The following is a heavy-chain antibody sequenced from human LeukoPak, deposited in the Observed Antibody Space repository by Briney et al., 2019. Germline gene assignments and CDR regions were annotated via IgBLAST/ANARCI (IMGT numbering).Heavy chain of an antibody. CDR3: ARDRKAYYMDV. CDR1: GVSISSSRYY. J-gene: IGHJ6*03. Sequence: SETLSVTCTVSGVSISSSRYYRGWIRQPPRKGLEWIGSIYYSGSTYYNPSLKSRVTISVDTSKNQFSLKLSSVTAADTAVYYCARDRKAYYMDVWGKGTTVTVSS. V-gene: IGHV4-39*07. CDR2: IYYSGST.